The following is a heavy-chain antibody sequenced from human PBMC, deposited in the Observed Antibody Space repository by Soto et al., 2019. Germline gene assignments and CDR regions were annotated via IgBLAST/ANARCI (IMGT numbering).Heavy chain of an antibody. CDR1: GGSISSGGYY. J-gene: IGHJ4*02. V-gene: IGHV4-30-4*08. CDR3: ATSPTLGDYDPYYFDY. CDR2: IYYSGST. D-gene: IGHD4-17*01. Sequence: SETLSLTCTVSGGSISSGGYYWSWIRQPPGKGLEWIGYIYYSGSTYYNPSLKSRVTISVDTSKNQFSLKLSSVTAADTAVYYCATSPTLGDYDPYYFDYWGQGTLVTVSS.